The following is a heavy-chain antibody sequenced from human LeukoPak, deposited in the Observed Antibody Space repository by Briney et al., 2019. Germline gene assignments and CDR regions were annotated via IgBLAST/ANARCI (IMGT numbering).Heavy chain of an antibody. D-gene: IGHD3-9*01. J-gene: IGHJ4*02. CDR1: GFTFSNYA. Sequence: GGSLRLSCAASGFTFSNYAMSWVRQAPGKGLEWVSAISGRDSGTYYADSVKGRFTISRDNSRNTLYLQMNSLRAEDTAVYYCVKWGDYDILTGYYDSDYWGQGTQVTVSS. CDR2: ISGRDSGT. CDR3: VKWGDYDILTGYYDSDY. V-gene: IGHV3-23*01.